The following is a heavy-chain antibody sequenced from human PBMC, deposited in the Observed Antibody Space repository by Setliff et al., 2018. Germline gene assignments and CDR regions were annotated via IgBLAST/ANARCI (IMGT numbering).Heavy chain of an antibody. V-gene: IGHV1-69*13. CDR1: GGTFSTYG. CDR3: AREEGYYYDSTDYYYYMDV. Sequence: SVKVSCKASGGTFSTYGITWVRQAPGQGLEWVGGIMPIFGTINYAQKFQGRVTITADESTSTVYMELSGLRSDDTALYYCAREEGYYYDSTDYYYYMDVWGKGTTVTVSS. J-gene: IGHJ6*03. CDR2: IMPIFGTI. D-gene: IGHD3-22*01.